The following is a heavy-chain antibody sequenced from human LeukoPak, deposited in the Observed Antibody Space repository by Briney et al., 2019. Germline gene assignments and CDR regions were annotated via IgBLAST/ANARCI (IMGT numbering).Heavy chain of an antibody. CDR3: ARGAVDTAMGTIGGDY. CDR1: GYVFIDYY. J-gene: IGHJ4*02. D-gene: IGHD5-18*01. V-gene: IGHV1-2*02. CDR2: VNPNSGGT. Sequence: GASVKVSCRASGYVFIDYYILWVRQAPGQGLEWMGWVNPNSGGTYYPQKFRGRATMTRDTSISTAYMELSGLRSDDTAVYYCARGAVDTAMGTIGGDYWGQGTLVTVSS.